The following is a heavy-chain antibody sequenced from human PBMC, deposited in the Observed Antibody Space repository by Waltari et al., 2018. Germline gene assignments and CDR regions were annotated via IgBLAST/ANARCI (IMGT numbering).Heavy chain of an antibody. Sequence: QLQLQESGPGLVKPSGTLSLTCAVSGDSMITTYWWSWVRQPPGKGLEWIGQVHRSGRTNYNPSLASRVTMSLDTYNNQFSLKVTSATAADTAVYYCARDRGRGLYLDSWGPGTLVTVSP. J-gene: IGHJ4*02. CDR2: VHRSGRT. V-gene: IGHV4-4*02. D-gene: IGHD2-15*01. CDR3: ARDRGRGLYLDS. CDR1: GDSMITTYW.